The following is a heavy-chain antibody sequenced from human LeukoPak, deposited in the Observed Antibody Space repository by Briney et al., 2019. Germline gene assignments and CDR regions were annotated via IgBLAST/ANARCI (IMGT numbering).Heavy chain of an antibody. D-gene: IGHD5-24*01. CDR1: GFIFSDYY. J-gene: IGHJ3*02. CDR3: AGNRDGYNFAFDI. V-gene: IGHV3-11*03. Sequence: GGSLRLSCEASGFIFSDYYMSWIRQAPGKGLEWVPYISGGSSYTHYADSLKGRFTISRDNAKNSLYLQMNSLRDEDTAVYYCAGNRDGYNFAFDIWGRGTMVTVSS. CDR2: ISGGSSYT.